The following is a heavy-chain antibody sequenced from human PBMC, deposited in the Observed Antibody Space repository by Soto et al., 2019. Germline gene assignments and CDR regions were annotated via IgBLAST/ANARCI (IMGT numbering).Heavy chain of an antibody. CDR2: ISGNSGTT. J-gene: IGHJ4*02. CDR3: AKGRAITVFGVITPFDS. Sequence: EVQLLESGGDFKQPGGSLRLSCEGSGFNFSNYALNWVRQAPGKRLEWVSVISGNSGTTYYAASVKGRFTISRDNSKKPLYLQINSLRADDPAVYYCAKGRAITVFGVITPFDSWGQGTLVTVSS. D-gene: IGHD3-3*01. CDR1: GFNFSNYA. V-gene: IGHV3-23*01.